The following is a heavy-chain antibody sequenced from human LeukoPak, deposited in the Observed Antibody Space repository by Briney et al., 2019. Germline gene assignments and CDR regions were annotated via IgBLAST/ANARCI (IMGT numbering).Heavy chain of an antibody. J-gene: IGHJ4*02. CDR1: GGSFSGYY. CDR2: INHSGST. Sequence: PSETLSLTCAVYGGSFSGYYWSWIRQPPGKGLEWIGEINHSGSTNYNPPLKSRVTISVDTSKNQFSLKLSSVTAADTAVYYCARVTRFYRTFDYWGQGTLVTVSS. D-gene: IGHD1-14*01. V-gene: IGHV4-34*01. CDR3: ARVTRFYRTFDY.